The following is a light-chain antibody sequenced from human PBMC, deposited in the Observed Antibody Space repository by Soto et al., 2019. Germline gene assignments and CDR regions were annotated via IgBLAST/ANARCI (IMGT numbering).Light chain of an antibody. CDR1: ESVSSGY. CDR2: GAI. Sequence: EIVLTQSPGTLSLSPGESVTLSCRASESVSSGYVGWYQQKPGQAPRLVIFGAIGRATGIPDRFRGSGSGTDFTLTITSLEPEHFAVYYCQQYGSSPPSFGQGTKLEIK. J-gene: IGKJ2*01. V-gene: IGKV3-20*01. CDR3: QQYGSSPPS.